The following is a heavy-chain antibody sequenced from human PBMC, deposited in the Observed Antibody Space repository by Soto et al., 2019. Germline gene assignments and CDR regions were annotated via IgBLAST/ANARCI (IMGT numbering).Heavy chain of an antibody. D-gene: IGHD3-10*01. CDR2: IYYSGST. CDR3: ARGVGGLWFGELSKYYYGMDV. J-gene: IGHJ6*02. V-gene: IGHV4-30-4*01. CDR1: GGSISSGDYY. Sequence: LSLTCTVSGGSISSGDYYWSWIRQPPGKGLEWSGYIYYSGSTYYNPSLKSRVTISVDTSKNQFSLKLSSVTAADTAVYYCARGVGGLWFGELSKYYYGMDVWGQGTTVTVSS.